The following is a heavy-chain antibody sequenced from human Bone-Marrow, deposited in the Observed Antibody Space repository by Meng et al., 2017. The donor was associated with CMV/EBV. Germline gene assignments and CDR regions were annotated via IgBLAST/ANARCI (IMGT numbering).Heavy chain of an antibody. CDR1: GFNFSSYA. J-gene: IGHJ4*02. D-gene: IGHD3-10*01. Sequence: TASGFNFSSYAMIWVRQAPGKGMEWVSVIYSGGSSTNYADSVKGRFTISRDNSKNTLYLQMNSLRAEDTAVYYCAKDSSWFGDQLDYWGQGTLVTVSS. CDR2: IYSGGSST. V-gene: IGHV3-23*03. CDR3: AKDSSWFGDQLDY.